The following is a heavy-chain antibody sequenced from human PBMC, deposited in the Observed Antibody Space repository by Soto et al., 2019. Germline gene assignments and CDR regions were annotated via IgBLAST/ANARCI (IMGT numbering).Heavy chain of an antibody. J-gene: IGHJ4*02. CDR1: GYTFTSYG. Sequence: ASVKVSCKDSGYTFTSYGINWVRQAPGQGFEWMGWISAYNGDTNYAQSLQGRVTMATDTSTTTAYMELRSLRSDDTAVCYCARDRSYYDSSGYYYFDRWGQGTRVTVSS. CDR2: ISAYNGDT. D-gene: IGHD3-22*01. CDR3: ARDRSYYDSSGYYYFDR. V-gene: IGHV1-18*01.